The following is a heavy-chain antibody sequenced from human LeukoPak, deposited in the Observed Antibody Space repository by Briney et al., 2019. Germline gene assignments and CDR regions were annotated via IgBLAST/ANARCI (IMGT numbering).Heavy chain of an antibody. D-gene: IGHD1-1*01. Sequence: SETPSLTCTVSGGSISSSSYYWGWIRQPPGKGLEWIGSIYYSGSTYYNPSLKSRVTISVDTSKNQFSLKLSSVTAADTAVYYCARVTGKLRVADAFDIWGQGTMVTVSS. V-gene: IGHV4-39*07. CDR3: ARVTGKLRVADAFDI. CDR1: GGSISSSSYY. J-gene: IGHJ3*02. CDR2: IYYSGST.